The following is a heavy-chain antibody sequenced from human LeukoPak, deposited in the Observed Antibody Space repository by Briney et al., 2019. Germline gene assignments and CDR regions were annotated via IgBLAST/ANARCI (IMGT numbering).Heavy chain of an antibody. CDR1: GFTFDDYA. CDR2: ISWNSGSI. V-gene: IGHV3-9*01. J-gene: IGHJ4*02. CDR3: AKDHCSSTSCYLGYYFDY. D-gene: IGHD2-2*01. Sequence: GGSLRLSCAVSGFTFDDYAMHWVRQAPGKGLEWVSGISWNSGSIGYADSVKGRFTISRDNAKNSLYLQMNSLRAEDTALYYCAKDHCSSTSCYLGYYFDYWGQGTLVTVSS.